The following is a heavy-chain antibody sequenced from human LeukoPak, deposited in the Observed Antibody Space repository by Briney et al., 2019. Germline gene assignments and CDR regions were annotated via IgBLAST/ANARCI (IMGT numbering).Heavy chain of an antibody. J-gene: IGHJ4*02. CDR2: INSDGSST. CDR3: ARAGAYCSGGSCYPKYYFDY. V-gene: IGHV3-74*01. D-gene: IGHD2-15*01. Sequence: PGGSLRLSCAASGFTFSSYWMHWVRQAPGKGLVWVSRINSDGSSTSYADSVKGRFTISRDNAKNTLYLQMNSLRAEDTAVYYCARAGAYCSGGSCYPKYYFDYWGQGTLVTVSS. CDR1: GFTFSSYW.